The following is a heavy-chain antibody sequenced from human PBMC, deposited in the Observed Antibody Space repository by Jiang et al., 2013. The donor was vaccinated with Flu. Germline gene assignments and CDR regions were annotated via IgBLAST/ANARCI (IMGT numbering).Heavy chain of an antibody. V-gene: IGHV6-1*01. J-gene: IGHJ4*02. Sequence: SRGLEWLGRTYYRSKWYNDYAVSVKSRITINPDTSKNQFSLQLNSVTPEDTAVYYCAKAGELGTAAVPFDYWGQGTLVTVSS. D-gene: IGHD6-13*01. CDR3: AKAGELGTAAVPFDY. CDR2: TYYRSKWYN.